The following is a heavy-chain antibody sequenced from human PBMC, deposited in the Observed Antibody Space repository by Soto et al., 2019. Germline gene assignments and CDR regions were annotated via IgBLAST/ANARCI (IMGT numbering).Heavy chain of an antibody. D-gene: IGHD5-18*01. CDR2: ISAGNGNT. CDR3: ARECGYSYGSRKTDCYYGMDV. CDR1: GYTFTSYA. V-gene: IGHV1-3*01. J-gene: IGHJ6*02. Sequence: ASVKVSCKASGYTFTSYAMHWVRQAPGQRLEWMGWISAGNGNTKYSQKIQGRVTITRDTSASTAYMELSNLRSEDTAVYYCARECGYSYGSRKTDCYYGMDVWGQGTTVTI.